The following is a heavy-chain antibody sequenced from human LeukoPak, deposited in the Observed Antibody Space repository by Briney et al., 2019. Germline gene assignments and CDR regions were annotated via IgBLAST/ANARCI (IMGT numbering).Heavy chain of an antibody. CDR1: GGSISSYY. CDR3: AKDWLRSSFDY. D-gene: IGHD5-18*01. Sequence: PSETLSLTCTVSGGSISSYYWSWIRQPAGKGLEWVSAISGSGGSTYYADSVKGRFTISRDNSKNTLYLQMNSLRAEDTAVYYCAKDWLRSSFDYWGQGTLVTVSS. J-gene: IGHJ4*02. CDR2: ISGSGGST. V-gene: IGHV3-23*01.